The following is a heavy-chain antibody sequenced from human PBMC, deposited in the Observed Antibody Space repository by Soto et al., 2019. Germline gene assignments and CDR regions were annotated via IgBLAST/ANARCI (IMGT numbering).Heavy chain of an antibody. CDR2: VSNEGSK. J-gene: IGHJ4*02. D-gene: IGHD1-26*01. Sequence: EVQLVESGGGLVQPGGSLRLACAGSGFRVSDYWMHWVRQAPGKGLVWVSRVSNEGSKEYADFVKGRFTLSKDNAKNTVYLHVNTLRDEATAVYYCARGGAMGVDYWGQGTLVTVSS. CDR3: ARGGAMGVDY. CDR1: GFRVSDYW. V-gene: IGHV3-74*01.